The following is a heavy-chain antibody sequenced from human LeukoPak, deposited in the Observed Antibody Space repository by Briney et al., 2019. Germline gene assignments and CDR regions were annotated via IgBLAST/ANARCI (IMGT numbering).Heavy chain of an antibody. D-gene: IGHD3-22*01. V-gene: IGHV1-69*05. CDR3: ARGPDYYDSSGYLDY. CDR2: IIPIFGTA. CDR1: GGTFSSYA. Sequence: SVKVSCKASGGTFSSYAISWVRQAPGQGLEWRGGIIPIFGTANYAQKFQGRVTITTDESTSTAYMELSSLRSEDTAVYYCARGPDYYDSSGYLDYWGQGTLVTVSS. J-gene: IGHJ4*02.